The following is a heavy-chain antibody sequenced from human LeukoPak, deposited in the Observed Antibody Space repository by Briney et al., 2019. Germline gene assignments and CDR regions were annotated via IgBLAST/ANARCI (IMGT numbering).Heavy chain of an antibody. Sequence: SVKVSCKASGGTFSSYTISWVRQAPGQGLEWMGRIIPILGIANYAQKFQGRVTITADKSTSTAYMELSSLRSEDTAMYYCARGGYSSSRPFDYWGQGTLVTVSS. V-gene: IGHV1-69*02. CDR3: ARGGYSSSRPFDY. J-gene: IGHJ4*02. CDR1: GGTFSSYT. CDR2: IIPILGIA. D-gene: IGHD6-6*01.